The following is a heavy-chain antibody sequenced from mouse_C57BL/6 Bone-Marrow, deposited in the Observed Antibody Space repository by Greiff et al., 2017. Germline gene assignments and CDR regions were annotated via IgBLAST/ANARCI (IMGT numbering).Heavy chain of an antibody. CDR1: GFNIKDDY. CDR2: IDPENGDT. V-gene: IGHV14-4*01. CDR3: ARSKMGTYYFDY. J-gene: IGHJ2*01. Sequence: EVQLQQSGAELVRPGASVKLSCTASGFNIKDDYMHWVKQRPEQGLEWIGWIDPENGDTEYASKFQGKATITADKSSSTAYMELRSLTSEDSAVYFCARSKMGTYYFDYWGQGTTLTVSS. D-gene: IGHD2-3*01.